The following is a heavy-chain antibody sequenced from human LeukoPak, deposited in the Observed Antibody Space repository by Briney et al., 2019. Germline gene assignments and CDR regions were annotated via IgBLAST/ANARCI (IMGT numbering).Heavy chain of an antibody. Sequence: GSSVKVSCKASGGTFSSYAISWVRQAPGQGLEWMGRIIPIFGIANYAQKFQGRVTITADKSTSTAYMELSSLRSEDTAVYYCARDQVTMVRGGSYGMDVWGQGTTVTVSS. D-gene: IGHD3-10*01. CDR3: ARDQVTMVRGGSYGMDV. CDR1: GGTFSSYA. V-gene: IGHV1-69*04. CDR2: IIPIFGIA. J-gene: IGHJ6*02.